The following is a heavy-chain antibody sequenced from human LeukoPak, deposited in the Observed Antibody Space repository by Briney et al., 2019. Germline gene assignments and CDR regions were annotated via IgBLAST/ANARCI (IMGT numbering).Heavy chain of an antibody. J-gene: IGHJ3*02. Sequence: GGPLRLSSATSGFTFSSYSMNWVRPAPGKGLSWDSSISSSRSYIYYADSLKVPFTSSRDNAKNSLYLQMNSLRAEDTAVYYCARGGDYWEAAFDIWGQGTMVTVSS. CDR1: GFTFSSYS. CDR3: ARGGDYWEAAFDI. D-gene: IGHD2-21*02. V-gene: IGHV3-21*01. CDR2: ISSSRSYI.